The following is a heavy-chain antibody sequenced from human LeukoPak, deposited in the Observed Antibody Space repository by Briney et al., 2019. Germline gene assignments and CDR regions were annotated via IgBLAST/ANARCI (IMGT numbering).Heavy chain of an antibody. V-gene: IGHV1-8*01. J-gene: IGHJ4*02. D-gene: IGHD6-19*01. CDR1: GYTFTSYD. Sequence: RASVKVSCKASGYTFTSYDINWVRQATGQGLEWMGWMNPNSGNTGYAQKFQGRVTMTRNTSISTAYMELSSLRSDDTAVYYCARGAVAGTTVLDYWGQGTLVTVSS. CDR3: ARGAVAGTTVLDY. CDR2: MNPNSGNT.